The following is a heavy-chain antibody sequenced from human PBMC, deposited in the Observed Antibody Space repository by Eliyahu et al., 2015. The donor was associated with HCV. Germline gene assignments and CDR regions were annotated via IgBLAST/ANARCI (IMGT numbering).Heavy chain of an antibody. CDR1: GGSISSGDYY. CDR2: IHYRGST. Sequence: QVQLQESVPGLVKPSQTLSLTCTVSGGSISSGDYYWSWIRQPPEKGLEWIGYIHYRGSTFYSPSLKSRVTISVDTSKNQFSLKLKSVTAADTAVYYCGRIQFPVLFGDSSGMGAFDYWGQGTLVTVSS. D-gene: IGHD3-22*01. J-gene: IGHJ4*02. V-gene: IGHV4-30-4*08. CDR3: GRIQFPVLFGDSSGMGAFDY.